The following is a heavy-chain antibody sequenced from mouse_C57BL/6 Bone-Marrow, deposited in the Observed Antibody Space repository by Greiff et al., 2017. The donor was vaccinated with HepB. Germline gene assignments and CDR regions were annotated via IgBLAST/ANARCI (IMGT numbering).Heavy chain of an antibody. J-gene: IGHJ2*01. CDR3: AKDRITQPYYFDY. CDR1: GFTFSSYA. V-gene: IGHV5-4*01. Sequence: EVQLQQSGGGLVKPGGSLKLSCAASGFTFSSYAMSWVRQTPEKRLEWVATISDGGSYTYYPDNVKGRFTISIDNAKNNLYLQMSHLKSEDTAMYYCAKDRITQPYYFDYWGQGTTLTVSS. D-gene: IGHD2-4*01. CDR2: ISDGGSYT.